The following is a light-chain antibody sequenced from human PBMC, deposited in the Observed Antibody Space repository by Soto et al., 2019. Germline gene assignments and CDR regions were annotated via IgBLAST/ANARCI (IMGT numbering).Light chain of an antibody. Sequence: DIQMTQSLSSLSASVGDRVTITCRASRGISNWLAWYQQIPGKAPKLLIHRASSLQSGVPSRFSGSGFGTDFTLTISSLQPEDFAIYYCQQANSFPPTFGQGTKVEIK. V-gene: IGKV1-12*01. CDR1: RGISNW. CDR2: RAS. CDR3: QQANSFPPT. J-gene: IGKJ1*01.